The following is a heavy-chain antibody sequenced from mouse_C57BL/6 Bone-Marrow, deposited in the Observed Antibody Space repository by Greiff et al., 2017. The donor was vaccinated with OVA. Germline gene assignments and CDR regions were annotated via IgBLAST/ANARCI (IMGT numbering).Heavy chain of an antibody. CDR3: ASLLWSGFDY. CDR1: GYTFTSYT. CDR2: INPSSGYT. J-gene: IGHJ2*01. Sequence: VQLQQSGADLARPGASVKMSCKASGYTFTSYTMHWVKQRPGQGLEWIGYINPSSGYTKYNQKFTDTATLTAAKSSSTAYMQLSSLTSEDSAVYYCASLLWSGFDYWRQGPTLTVSS. D-gene: IGHD2-1*01. V-gene: IGHV1-4*01.